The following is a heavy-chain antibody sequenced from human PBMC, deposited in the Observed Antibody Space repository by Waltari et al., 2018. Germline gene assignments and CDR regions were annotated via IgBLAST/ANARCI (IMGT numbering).Heavy chain of an antibody. J-gene: IGHJ4*02. V-gene: IGHV4-39*07. CDR3: ARGRGLEYYDFWSGLTRYYFDY. CDR2: IYYSGST. Sequence: QLQLQESGPGLVKPSETLSLTCTVSGGSISSSSYYWGWIRQPPGKGLEWFGSIYYSGSTYYNPSLKSRVTISVDTSKNQFSLKLSSVTAADTAVYYCARGRGLEYYDFWSGLTRYYFDYWGQGTLVTVSS. D-gene: IGHD3-3*01. CDR1: GGSISSSSYY.